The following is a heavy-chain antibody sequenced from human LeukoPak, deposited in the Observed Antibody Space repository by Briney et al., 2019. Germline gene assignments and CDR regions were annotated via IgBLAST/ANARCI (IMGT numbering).Heavy chain of an antibody. D-gene: IGHD3-3*01. CDR3: ARDTTYYDSRGFDP. CDR2: IYHSGST. CDR1: GGSISSGGYY. Sequence: SQTLSLTCTVSGGSISSGGYYWSWIRQPPGKGLEWIGYIYHSGSTYYNPSLKSRVTISVDRSKNQFSLKLSSVTAADTAVYYCARDTTYYDSRGFDPWGQGTLVTVSS. V-gene: IGHV4-30-2*01. J-gene: IGHJ5*02.